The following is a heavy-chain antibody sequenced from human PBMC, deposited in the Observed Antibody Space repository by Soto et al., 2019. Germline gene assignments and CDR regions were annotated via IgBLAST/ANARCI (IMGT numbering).Heavy chain of an antibody. CDR3: ARDLGGWPDY. D-gene: IGHD2-15*01. CDR2: MNVGNGYT. CDR1: GYTFTSYA. Sequence: ASVKVSCKASGYTFTSYAMHWVRQAPGQRLEWMGWMNVGNGYTKYSQKIQGRVTITRDTSASTAYMELSSLRSEDTAVYYCARDLGGWPDYWGQGTLVTVSS. V-gene: IGHV1-3*01. J-gene: IGHJ4*02.